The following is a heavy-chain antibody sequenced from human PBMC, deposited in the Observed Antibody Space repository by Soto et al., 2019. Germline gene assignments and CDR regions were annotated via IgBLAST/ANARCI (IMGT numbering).Heavy chain of an antibody. Sequence: SGPTLVQPTQPLTLTCTFSGFSLSTSGVGVGWIRQPPGKALEWLALIYWNDDKRYRPSLESRVTITKDTHKNQMVLTMTMMDPVDTATYYCAHSHTYYYDSSGYTAPRFDYWGQGTLVTVSS. CDR1: GFSLSTSGVG. CDR2: IYWNDDK. J-gene: IGHJ4*02. V-gene: IGHV2-5*01. CDR3: AHSHTYYYDSSGYTAPRFDY. D-gene: IGHD3-22*01.